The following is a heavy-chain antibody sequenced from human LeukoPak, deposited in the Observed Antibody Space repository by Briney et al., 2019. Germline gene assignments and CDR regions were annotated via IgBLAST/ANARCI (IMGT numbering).Heavy chain of an antibody. V-gene: IGHV3-15*01. Sequence: PGGSLRLSCAASGFTFSNAWMSWVRQAPGKGLEWVGRIKSKTDGGTTDYAAPVKGRFTISRDDSKNTLYLQMNSLKTEDTAVYYCTTKTGYYYDSSGYYPPPLDYWGQGTLVTVSS. D-gene: IGHD3-22*01. J-gene: IGHJ4*02. CDR2: IKSKTDGGTT. CDR1: GFTFSNAW. CDR3: TTKTGYYYDSSGYYPPPLDY.